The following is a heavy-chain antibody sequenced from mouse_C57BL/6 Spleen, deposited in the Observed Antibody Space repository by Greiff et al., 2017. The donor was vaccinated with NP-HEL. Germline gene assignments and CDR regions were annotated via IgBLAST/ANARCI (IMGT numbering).Heavy chain of an antibody. CDR2: INPNNGGT. D-gene: IGHD1-1*01. CDR1: GYTFTDYN. CDR3: ARGYGGSYGDWYFDV. Sequence: EVQLQQSGPELVKPGASVKIPCKASGYTFTDYNMDWVKQSHGKSLEWIGDINPNNGGTIYNQKFKGKATLTVDKSSSTAYMELRSLTSEDTAVYYCARGYGGSYGDWYFDVWGKGTTVTVSS. J-gene: IGHJ1*03. V-gene: IGHV1-18*01.